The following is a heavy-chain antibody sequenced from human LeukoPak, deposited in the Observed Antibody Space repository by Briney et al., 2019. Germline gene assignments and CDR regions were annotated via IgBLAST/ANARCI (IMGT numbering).Heavy chain of an antibody. CDR3: ARIRGSYFFRGISYYFDY. CDR2: IYYSVGT. D-gene: IGHD1-26*01. Sequence: SESLSLTCTVPGGSISSYYWSWIRQPPGKGLGWIGYIYYSVGTNYNPSLKSRVTISVDTTKIQFSLKLSSVTAADTAVYYCARIRGSYFFRGISYYFDYWGQGTLVTVSS. V-gene: IGHV4-59*12. CDR1: GGSISSYY. J-gene: IGHJ4*02.